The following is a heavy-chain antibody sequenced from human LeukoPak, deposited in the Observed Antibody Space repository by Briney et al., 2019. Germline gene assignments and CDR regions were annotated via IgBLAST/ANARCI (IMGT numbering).Heavy chain of an antibody. CDR1: LGSFIGYY. CDR3: ASRLLWFGGNWFDP. Sequence: SEALSLTRVVYLGSFIGYYWSSLRPPPGKGLEWMGEINHSGTTTYNPSIKSRVTISVDTSKNQFSLKLSSVTAADTAVYYCASRLLWFGGNWFDPWGQGTLVPVSS. V-gene: IGHV4-34*01. CDR2: INHSGTT. J-gene: IGHJ5*02. D-gene: IGHD3-10*01.